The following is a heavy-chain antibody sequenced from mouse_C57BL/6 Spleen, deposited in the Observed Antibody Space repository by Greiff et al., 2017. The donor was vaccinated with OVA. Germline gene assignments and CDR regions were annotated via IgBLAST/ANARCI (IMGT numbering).Heavy chain of an antibody. Sequence: LQESGAELARPGASVKLSCKASGYTFTSYGISWVKQRTGQGLEWIGEIYPRSGNTYYNEKFKGKATLTADKSSSTAYMELRSLTSEDSAVYFCASGITTRYWGQGTTLTVSS. CDR2: IYPRSGNT. CDR1: GYTFTSYG. CDR3: ASGITTRY. J-gene: IGHJ2*01. V-gene: IGHV1-81*01. D-gene: IGHD1-1*01.